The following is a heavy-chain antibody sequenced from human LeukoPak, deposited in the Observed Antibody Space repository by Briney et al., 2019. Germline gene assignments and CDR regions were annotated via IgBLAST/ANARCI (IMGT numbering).Heavy chain of an antibody. CDR3: ARGRAESRYFDY. J-gene: IGHJ4*02. D-gene: IGHD3-10*01. CDR2: ISSSSSYI. Sequence: GGSLRLSCAASGFTFSSYSMNWVRQAPGKGLEWVSSISSSSSYIYYADSVKGRFTISRDNAKNSLYLQMNSLRAEDTAVYYCARGRAESRYFDYWGQGTLVTVSS. V-gene: IGHV3-21*01. CDR1: GFTFSSYS.